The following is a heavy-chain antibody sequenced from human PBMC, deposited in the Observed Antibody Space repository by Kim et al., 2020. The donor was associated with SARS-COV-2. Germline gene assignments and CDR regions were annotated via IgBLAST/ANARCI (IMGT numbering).Heavy chain of an antibody. CDR1: GGTFSSYA. CDR2: IIPIFGTA. CDR3: ASLGGSGPNGWFDP. Sequence: SVKVSCKASGGTFSSYAISWVRQAPGQGLEWMGGIIPIFGTANYAQKFQGRVTITADESTSTAYMELSSLRSEDTAVYYCASLGGSGPNGWFDPWGQGTLVTVSS. V-gene: IGHV1-69*13. D-gene: IGHD3-10*01. J-gene: IGHJ5*02.